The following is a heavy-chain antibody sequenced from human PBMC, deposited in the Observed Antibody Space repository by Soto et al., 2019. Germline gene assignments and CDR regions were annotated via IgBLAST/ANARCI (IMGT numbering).Heavy chain of an antibody. CDR2: ISAYNGNT. V-gene: IGHV1-18*01. CDR1: GYTFTSYG. Sequence: ASVKVSCKASGYTFTSYGISWVRQSPGQGLEWMGWISAYNGNTNYAQKLQGRVTMTTDTSTSTAYMELRSLRSDDTAVYYCGRQRHTLFGVVYGMDVWGQGTTVTVS. CDR3: GRQRHTLFGVVYGMDV. D-gene: IGHD3-3*01. J-gene: IGHJ6*02.